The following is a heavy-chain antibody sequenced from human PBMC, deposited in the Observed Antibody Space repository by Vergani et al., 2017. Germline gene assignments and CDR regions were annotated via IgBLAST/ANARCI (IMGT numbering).Heavy chain of an antibody. CDR2: IKQDGSAK. D-gene: IGHD3-16*01. CDR1: GFTFSSYW. CDR3: VRDGYEGGGRXAEY. J-gene: IGHJ4*02. V-gene: IGHV3-7*03. Sequence: EVQLVESGGGLVQPGGSLRLSCAASGFTFSSYWMSWVRQAPGKGLEWVANIKQDGSAKYYVDSVKGRFTIARDNAKNSLYLQMNSLRAEDTAVSYCVRDGYEGGGRXAEYWGQGTLVTVSS.